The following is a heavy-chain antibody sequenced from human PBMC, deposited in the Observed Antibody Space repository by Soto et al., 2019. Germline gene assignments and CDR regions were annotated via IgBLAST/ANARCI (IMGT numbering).Heavy chain of an antibody. Sequence: EVKLLESGGGLVQPGGSLRLSCAGSGFTFSSYDMFWVRQAPGKGLEWVSATSSGGGLTFHADSVKGRFAISRDNSKSTVYLQMNSLRAEDTAVYFCAKRQPCSGGSCYPLDYWGQGTLVTVSS. D-gene: IGHD2-15*01. CDR1: GFTFSSYD. CDR3: AKRQPCSGGSCYPLDY. CDR2: TSSGGGLT. J-gene: IGHJ4*02. V-gene: IGHV3-23*01.